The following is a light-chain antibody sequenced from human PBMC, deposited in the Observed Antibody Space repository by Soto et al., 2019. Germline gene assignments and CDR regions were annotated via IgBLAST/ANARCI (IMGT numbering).Light chain of an antibody. Sequence: IVLTQSPATLSVSPGGRATLSCRASQSVKSYLAWYQQRPGQPPRLLIYGASTRATGIPARFSGSGSGTEFSLTISSLQSEDFAVYYCQQYNTWPPRYTFGQGTKLEIK. J-gene: IGKJ2*01. V-gene: IGKV3-15*01. CDR1: QSVKSY. CDR2: GAS. CDR3: QQYNTWPPRYT.